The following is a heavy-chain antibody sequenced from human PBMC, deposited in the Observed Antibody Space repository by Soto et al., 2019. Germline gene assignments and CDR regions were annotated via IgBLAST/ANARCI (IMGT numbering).Heavy chain of an antibody. V-gene: IGHV3-23*01. CDR1: GFTFSTYA. J-gene: IGHJ4*02. Sequence: DVHLLESGGGVVQPGGSLRLSCEASGFTFSTYAMTWVRQAPGKGLEWVSSISGSGDTTYYADSVKGRFTFSRDNSKNTLHLQLNSLRADDTAVYYCAKARRETITGRIDNWGRGTLVTVSS. CDR3: AKARRETITGRIDN. CDR2: ISGSGDTT. D-gene: IGHD3-3*01.